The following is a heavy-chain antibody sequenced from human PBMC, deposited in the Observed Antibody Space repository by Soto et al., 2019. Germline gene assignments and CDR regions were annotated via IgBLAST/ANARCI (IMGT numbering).Heavy chain of an antibody. CDR3: ARSTVSQYYFDY. J-gene: IGHJ4*02. CDR1: GYTFTNYY. V-gene: IGHV1-46*01. CDR2: IHYSGATP. D-gene: IGHD4-17*01. Sequence: ASVKVSCKASGYTFTNYYMHWVRQAPGQGLEWMGVIHYSGATPTYAQKFQGRVTMARETSTSTVYVELSSLTSEDTAVYYCARSTVSQYYFDYWGQGTLVTVS.